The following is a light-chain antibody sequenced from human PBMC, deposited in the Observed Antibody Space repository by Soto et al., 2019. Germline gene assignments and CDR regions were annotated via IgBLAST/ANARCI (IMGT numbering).Light chain of an antibody. Sequence: EIVLTQSPATLSVSPGESSTLFCRASQCVSTDLAWYQQRPGQAPRLLXXRASSRATAIPARFSGSGSGTEFTLTISSLQSEDFAVYYCQQYSSWPPRLTFGGGTQVDIK. CDR1: QCVSTD. J-gene: IGKJ4*01. CDR3: QQYSSWPPRLT. CDR2: RAS. V-gene: IGKV3-15*01.